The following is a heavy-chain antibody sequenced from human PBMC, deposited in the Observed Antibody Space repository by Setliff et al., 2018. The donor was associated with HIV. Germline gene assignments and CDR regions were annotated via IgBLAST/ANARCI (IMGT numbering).Heavy chain of an antibody. J-gene: IGHJ4*02. D-gene: IGHD3-9*01. V-gene: IGHV4-39*01. CDR3: AKTIGRYFDIFDN. CDR1: GGSISSTSYY. CDR2: ISSSGNT. Sequence: PSETLSLTCTVSGGSISSTSYYWGWTRQPPGTGLEWIGSISSSGNTYYNPSLKSRVTTSVDTPKNQFSLKLNSVTAADTAVYYCAKTIGRYFDIFDNWGQGTLVTVSS.